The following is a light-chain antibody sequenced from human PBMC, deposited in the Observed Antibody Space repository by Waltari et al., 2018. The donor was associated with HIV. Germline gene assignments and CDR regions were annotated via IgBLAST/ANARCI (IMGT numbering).Light chain of an antibody. J-gene: IGLJ3*02. Sequence: SYELTQALSVSVALGQTARIPCGGRNIGTKDVHWYQKKPGQAPILVIYNDSNRPSGIPELFSASKSRNTATLTISGAQAEDEADYYCQVWDNNSVVFGGGTNLAVL. CDR3: QVWDNNSVV. CDR2: NDS. V-gene: IGLV3-9*01. CDR1: NIGTKD.